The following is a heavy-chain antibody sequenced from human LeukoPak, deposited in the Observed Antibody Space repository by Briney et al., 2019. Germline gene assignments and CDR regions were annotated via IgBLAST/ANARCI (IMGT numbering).Heavy chain of an antibody. CDR2: IYSGGST. CDR3: ARDDRGYTDAFDI. D-gene: IGHD5-18*01. J-gene: IGHJ3*02. V-gene: IGHV3-53*01. CDR1: EFTVSSNY. Sequence: PGGSLRLSCAASEFTVSSNYMSWVRQAPGKGLEWVSVIYSGGSTYYADSVKGRFTISRDNSKNTLYLQMNSLRAEDTAVYYCARDDRGYTDAFDIWGQGTMVTVSS.